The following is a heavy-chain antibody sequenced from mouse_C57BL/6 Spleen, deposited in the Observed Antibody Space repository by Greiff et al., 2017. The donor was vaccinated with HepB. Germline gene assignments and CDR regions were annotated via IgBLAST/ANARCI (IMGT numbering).Heavy chain of an antibody. Sequence: EVMLVESGGGLVKPGGSLKLSCAASGFTFSSYAMSWVRQTPEKRLEWVATISDGGSYTYYPDNVKGRFTISRDNAKNNLYLQMSHLKSEDTAMYYCARDYDWDVRNYFDYWGQGTTLTVSS. D-gene: IGHD4-1*01. CDR3: ARDYDWDVRNYFDY. V-gene: IGHV5-4*01. CDR2: ISDGGSYT. CDR1: GFTFSSYA. J-gene: IGHJ2*01.